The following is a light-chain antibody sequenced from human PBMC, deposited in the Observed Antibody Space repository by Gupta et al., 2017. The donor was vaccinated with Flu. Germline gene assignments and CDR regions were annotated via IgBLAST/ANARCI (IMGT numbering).Light chain of an antibody. CDR2: RNN. Sequence: QSALTQPPSASGTPGQRVTISCSGSSSNIGSNYVYWYQQLPGTAPKLLIYRNNQRPSGVPDRFSGSKSGTSASLAISGLRSEDEVDYYCAAWDDSLRAVLFAGGTKLTVL. CDR1: SSNIGSNY. J-gene: IGLJ2*01. CDR3: AAWDDSLRAVL. V-gene: IGLV1-47*01.